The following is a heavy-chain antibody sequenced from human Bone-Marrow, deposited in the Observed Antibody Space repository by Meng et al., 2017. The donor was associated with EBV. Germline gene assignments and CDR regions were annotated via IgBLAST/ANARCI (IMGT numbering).Heavy chain of an antibody. CDR3: AREQVGATRPFDY. CDR2: IYYSGST. CDR1: GGSISSSSYY. D-gene: IGHD1-26*01. J-gene: IGHJ4*02. V-gene: IGHV4-39*07. Sequence: QLQLQESRPGLVKSSATLSLTCTVSGGSISSSSYYWGWIRQPPGKGLEWIGSIYYSGSTYYNPSLKSRVTISVDTSKNQFSLKLSSVTAADTAVYYCAREQVGATRPFDYWGQGTLVTVSS.